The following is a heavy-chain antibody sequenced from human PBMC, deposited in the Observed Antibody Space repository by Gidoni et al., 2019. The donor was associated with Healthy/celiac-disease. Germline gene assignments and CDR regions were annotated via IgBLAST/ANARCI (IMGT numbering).Heavy chain of an antibody. CDR3: ARDIGPGSPRYYYYGMDV. J-gene: IGHJ6*02. Sequence: EVQLVESGGGLVQPGGSLRLSCAASGFTFSRYSMNWVRQAPGKGLEWVSYISSSSSTIYYADSVKGRFTISRDNAKNSLYLQMNSLRDEDTAVYYCARDIGPGSPRYYYYGMDVWGQGTTVTVSS. V-gene: IGHV3-48*02. D-gene: IGHD3-16*02. CDR2: ISSSSSTI. CDR1: GFTFSRYS.